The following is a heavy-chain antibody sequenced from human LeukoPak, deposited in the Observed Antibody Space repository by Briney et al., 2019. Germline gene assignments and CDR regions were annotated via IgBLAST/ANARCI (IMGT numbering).Heavy chain of an antibody. J-gene: IGHJ4*02. CDR2: IYHSGST. Sequence: NSSETLSLTCTVSGYSISSGYYWGWIRQPPGKGLEWIGSIYHSGSTYYNPSLKSRVTISVDTSKNQFSLKLSSVTAADTAVYYCARVMEDYWGQGTLVTASS. V-gene: IGHV4-38-2*02. CDR1: GYSISSGYY. D-gene: IGHD3-10*01. CDR3: ARVMEDY.